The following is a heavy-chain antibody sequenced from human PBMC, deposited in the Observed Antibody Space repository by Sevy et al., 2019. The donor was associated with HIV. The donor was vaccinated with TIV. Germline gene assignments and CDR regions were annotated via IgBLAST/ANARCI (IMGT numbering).Heavy chain of an antibody. V-gene: IGHV3-11*01. J-gene: IGHJ6*02. CDR1: GFTLSDYY. Sequence: GGSLRLSCAASGFTLSDYYISWIRQAPGKGLEWVSYISGTPDNIYYADSVKGGFTISRYNAKNSLYLQMNSLRAEDTAVYYCARDHVKDGDLGDYYYFAMDVWGQGTTVTVSS. CDR3: ARDHVKDGDLGDYYYFAMDV. D-gene: IGHD4-17*01. CDR2: ISGTPDNI.